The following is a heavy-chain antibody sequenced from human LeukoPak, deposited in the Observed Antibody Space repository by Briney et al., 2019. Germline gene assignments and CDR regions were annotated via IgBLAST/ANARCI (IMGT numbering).Heavy chain of an antibody. CDR2: IKQDGSEK. V-gene: IGHV3-7*01. Sequence: GGSLRLSCAASGFTFSSYWMSWVRQAPGKGLEWVANIKQDGSEKNYVGSVKGRFTVSRDNAKNPLYLQMSSLRVEDTAVYYCATDRAYFDYWGQGTLVTVSS. J-gene: IGHJ4*02. CDR3: ATDRAYFDY. CDR1: GFTFSSYW. D-gene: IGHD3-10*01.